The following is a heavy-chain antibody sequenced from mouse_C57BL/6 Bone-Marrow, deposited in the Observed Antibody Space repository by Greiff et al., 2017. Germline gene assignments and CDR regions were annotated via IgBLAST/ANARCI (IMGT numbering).Heavy chain of an antibody. CDR3: TTRWLLRRAY. V-gene: IGHV14-4*01. D-gene: IGHD2-3*01. CDR1: GFNIKDDY. CDR2: IDPENGDT. J-gene: IGHJ3*01. Sequence: DVQLQESGAELVRPGASVKLSCTASGFNIKDDYMHWVKQRPEQGLEWIGWIDPENGDTEYASKFQGKATITADTSSNTAYLQLSSLTSEDTAVYYCTTRWLLRRAYWGQGTLVTVSA.